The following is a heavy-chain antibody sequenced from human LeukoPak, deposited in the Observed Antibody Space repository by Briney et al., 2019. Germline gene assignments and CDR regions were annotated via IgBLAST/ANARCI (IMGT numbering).Heavy chain of an antibody. V-gene: IGHV3-30*18. CDR2: ISYDGSNN. Sequence: GGSLRLSCAASGFTFSSYGMHWVRQAPGKGLEWVAVISYDGSNNYYADSVKGRFTISRDNSKNTLYLQMNSLRAEDTAVYYCAEVVAYCSSTSCSVDLYYYYGMDVWGQGTTVTVSS. CDR3: AEVVAYCSSTSCSVDLYYYYGMDV. CDR1: GFTFSSYG. J-gene: IGHJ6*02. D-gene: IGHD2-2*01.